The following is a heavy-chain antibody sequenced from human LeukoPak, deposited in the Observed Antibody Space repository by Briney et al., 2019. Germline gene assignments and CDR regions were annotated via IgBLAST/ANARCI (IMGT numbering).Heavy chain of an antibody. CDR1: GFTFSSYG. J-gene: IGHJ4*02. CDR3: VRVPLHPTISNFDL. Sequence: PGRSLRLSCAASGFTFSSYGMHWVRQAPGKGLEWVAIISYDGSNKYYADSVKGRFTVSRHGSKNTLFLQMNSLRTEDTAVYYCVRVPLHPTISNFDLWGQGTLVTVSS. D-gene: IGHD2/OR15-2a*01. V-gene: IGHV3-30*03. CDR2: ISYDGSNK.